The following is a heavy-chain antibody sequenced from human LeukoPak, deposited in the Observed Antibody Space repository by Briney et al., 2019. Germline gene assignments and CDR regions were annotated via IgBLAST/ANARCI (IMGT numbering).Heavy chain of an antibody. J-gene: IGHJ4*02. CDR3: ATYTAGGEDY. D-gene: IGHD3-16*01. V-gene: IGHV1-46*01. Sequence: GASVKVSCKASGYTFTSYYMRWVRQAPGQGLEWMGIINPIVGSTSYAQKFQGRVTMTRDTSTSTVYMELSSLRSEDTAVYYCATYTAGGEDYWGQGTLVTVS. CDR1: GYTFTSYY. CDR2: INPIVGST.